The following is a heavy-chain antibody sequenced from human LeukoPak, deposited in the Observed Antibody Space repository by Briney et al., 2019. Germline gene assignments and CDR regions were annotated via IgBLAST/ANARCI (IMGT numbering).Heavy chain of an antibody. J-gene: IGHJ5*02. CDR1: GASISSTAHY. D-gene: IGHD2-2*03. Sequence: SETLSLTCTVSGASISSTAHYWAWIRQSPGKGLEWIASIYHSGSSYYSPSLKSRVTISLDTSKRHFSLNLSSVTASDTANYYCARAPGYCSGTSCYFRFDPWGQGTLVTVSS. CDR2: IYHSGSS. V-gene: IGHV4-39*07. CDR3: ARAPGYCSGTSCYFRFDP.